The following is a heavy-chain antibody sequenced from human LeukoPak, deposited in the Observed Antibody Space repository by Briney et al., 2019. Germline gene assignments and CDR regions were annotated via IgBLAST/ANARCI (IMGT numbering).Heavy chain of an antibody. D-gene: IGHD3-16*01. Sequence: GGSLRLSCAASAFTVSSYSINWVRQAPGKGLEWVSSISSSSSYIYYADSVKGRFTISRDNAKNSLYLQMNSLRAEDTAVYYCARAYVDDAFDIWGQGTMVTVSS. CDR1: AFTVSSYS. CDR2: ISSSSSYI. J-gene: IGHJ3*02. CDR3: ARAYVDDAFDI. V-gene: IGHV3-21*01.